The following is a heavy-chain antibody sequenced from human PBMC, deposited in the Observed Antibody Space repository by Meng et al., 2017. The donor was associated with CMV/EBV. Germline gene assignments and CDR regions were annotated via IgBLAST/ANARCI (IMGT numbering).Heavy chain of an antibody. J-gene: IGHJ6*02. V-gene: IGHV3-48*04. Sequence: GESLKISCAASGFTFSSYSMNWVRQAPGKGLEWVSYISSSSSTICYADSVKGRFTISRDNAKNSLYLQMNSLRAEDTAVYYCARDRYCSSTSCYEYYYYYGMDVWGQGTTVTVSS. D-gene: IGHD2-2*01. CDR2: ISSSSSTI. CDR1: GFTFSSYS. CDR3: ARDRYCSSTSCYEYYYYYGMDV.